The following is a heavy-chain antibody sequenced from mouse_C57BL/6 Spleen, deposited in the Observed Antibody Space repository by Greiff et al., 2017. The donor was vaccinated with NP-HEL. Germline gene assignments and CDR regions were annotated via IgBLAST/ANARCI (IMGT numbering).Heavy chain of an antibody. CDR2: IDPSDSYT. D-gene: IGHD2-5*01. V-gene: IGHV1-50*01. J-gene: IGHJ1*03. Sequence: QVQLQQPGAELVKPGASVKLSCKASGYTFTSYWMQWVKQRPGQGLEWIGEIDPSDSYTNYNQKFKGKATLTVDTSSRTAYMQLSSLTSEDSAVYYCARGSNYVDWYFDVWGTGTTVTVSS. CDR1: GYTFTSYW. CDR3: ARGSNYVDWYFDV.